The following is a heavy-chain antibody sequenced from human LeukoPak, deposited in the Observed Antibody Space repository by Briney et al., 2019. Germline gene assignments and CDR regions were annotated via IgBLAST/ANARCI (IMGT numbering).Heavy chain of an antibody. CDR1: GFTFSSYS. J-gene: IGHJ4*02. V-gene: IGHV3-21*01. Sequence: GGSLRLSCAASGFTFSSYSMDWVRRAPGKGLEWVSSISSSSKYMFYADSVKGRFTISRDNAKNSLYLQMNSLRAEDTATYYCTRDRVVVISERFDYWGQGILVTVSS. CDR2: ISSSSKYM. D-gene: IGHD3-22*01. CDR3: TRDRVVVISERFDY.